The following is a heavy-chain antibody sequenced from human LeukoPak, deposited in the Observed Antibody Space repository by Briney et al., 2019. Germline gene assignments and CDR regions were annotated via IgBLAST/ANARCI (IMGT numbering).Heavy chain of an antibody. CDR3: ASGAYYDY. J-gene: IGHJ4*02. V-gene: IGHV3-23*01. D-gene: IGHD3-10*01. Sequence: PGESLRLSCAASGFTFSSYEMNWVRQAPGKGLEWVATIGDGGTTTYYADSVKGRFTISRDNSKNTLYLQMNSLRAEDTAVYFCASGAYYDYWGQGTLVTVSS. CDR1: GFTFSSYE. CDR2: IGDGGTTT.